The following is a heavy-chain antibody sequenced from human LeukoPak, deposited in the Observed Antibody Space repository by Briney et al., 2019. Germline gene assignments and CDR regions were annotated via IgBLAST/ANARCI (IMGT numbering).Heavy chain of an antibody. CDR1: GGSISSGGYY. CDR3: ARSRIAASRGGFDY. J-gene: IGHJ4*02. V-gene: IGHV4-30-2*01. CDR2: IYHSGST. Sequence: PSQTLSLTCTVSGGSISSGGYYWSWIRQPPGKGLEWIGYIYHSGSTYYNPSLKSRVTISVDRSKNQFSLKLSSVTAADTAVYYCARSRIAASRGGFDYWGQGTLVTVSS. D-gene: IGHD6-6*01.